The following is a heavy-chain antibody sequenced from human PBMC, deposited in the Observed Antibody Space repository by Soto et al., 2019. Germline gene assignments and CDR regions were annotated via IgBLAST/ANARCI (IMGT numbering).Heavy chain of an antibody. CDR3: ARYPRFQGLYNWFDP. CDR1: GYSFTSYW. D-gene: IGHD3-3*01. J-gene: IGHJ5*02. Sequence: PGESLKISCKVSGYSFTSYWIGWVRQMPGKGLEWMGIIYPGDSDTRYSPSFQGQVTISADKSISTAYLQWSSLKASDTAMYYCARYPRFQGLYNWFDPWGQGTLVTVSS. CDR2: IYPGDSDT. V-gene: IGHV5-51*01.